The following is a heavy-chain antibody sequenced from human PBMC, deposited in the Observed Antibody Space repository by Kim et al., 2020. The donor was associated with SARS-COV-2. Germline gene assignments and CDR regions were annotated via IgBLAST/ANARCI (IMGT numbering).Heavy chain of an antibody. CDR1: GFTFTGHA. J-gene: IGHJ4*02. CDR3: LKGGWGWIWDH. Sequence: GGSLRLSCTTSGFTFTGHAMSWVRQAPGKGLERVSSIDGSDGTTYYVDSVRGRFTISRDDSKNTLYLQMSAFRGDDTAVYYCLKGGWGWIWDHWGQGTLV. D-gene: IGHD2-21*01. V-gene: IGHV3-23*01. CDR2: IDGSDGTT.